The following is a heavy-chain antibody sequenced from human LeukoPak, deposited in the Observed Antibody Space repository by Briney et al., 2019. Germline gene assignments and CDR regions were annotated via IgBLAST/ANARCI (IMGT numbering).Heavy chain of an antibody. CDR2: ISGSGGST. CDR3: ANLYDFWTGDY. Sequence: GGSLRLSCAASGFTFSSYAMSWVRQALGKGLEWVSAISGSGGSTYYADSVKGRFTISRDNSKNTLYLQMNSLRAEDTAVYYCANLYDFWTGDYWGQGTLVTVSS. D-gene: IGHD3-3*01. V-gene: IGHV3-23*01. J-gene: IGHJ4*02. CDR1: GFTFSSYA.